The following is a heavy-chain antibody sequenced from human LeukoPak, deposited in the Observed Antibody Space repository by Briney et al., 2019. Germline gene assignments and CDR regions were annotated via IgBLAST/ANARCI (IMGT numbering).Heavy chain of an antibody. V-gene: IGHV4-59*08. CDR2: IYYSGST. Sequence: PSETLSLTCTVSGGSISSYYWSWIRQPPGKGLEWIGYIYYSGSTNYNPSLQSRVTISVDTSKNQFSLNLSSVTAADTAVFYCARGHDYFDYWGQGTLVTVSS. CDR3: ARGHDYFDY. J-gene: IGHJ4*02. CDR1: GGSISSYY.